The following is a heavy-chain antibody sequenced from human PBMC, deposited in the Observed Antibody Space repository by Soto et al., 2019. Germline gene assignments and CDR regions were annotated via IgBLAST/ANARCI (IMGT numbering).Heavy chain of an antibody. V-gene: IGHV4-39*01. CDR2: IYYSGST. J-gene: IGHJ4*02. D-gene: IGHD2-15*01. Sequence: SETLSLTCTVSGGSISSSSYYWGWIRQPPGKGLEWIGSIYYSGSTYYNPSLKSRVTISVDTSKNQFSLKLSSVTAADTAVYYCARHERRDLAVVVVISPFDYWGQGTLVTVSS. CDR3: ARHERRDLAVVVVISPFDY. CDR1: GGSISSSSYY.